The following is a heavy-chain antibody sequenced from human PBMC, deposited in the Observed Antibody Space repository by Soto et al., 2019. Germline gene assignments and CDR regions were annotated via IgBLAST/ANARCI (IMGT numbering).Heavy chain of an antibody. J-gene: IGHJ4*02. D-gene: IGHD1-26*01. CDR2: IYYSGST. V-gene: IGHV4-39*01. CDR3: ASSATIGY. CDR1: GGSISSSSHY. Sequence: SETLSLTCTVSGGSISSSSHYWGWIRQPPGKGLEWIGSIYYSGSTYYNPSLKSRVTISVDTSKNQFSLKLSSVTAADTAVYYCASSATIGYWGQGTLVTVSS.